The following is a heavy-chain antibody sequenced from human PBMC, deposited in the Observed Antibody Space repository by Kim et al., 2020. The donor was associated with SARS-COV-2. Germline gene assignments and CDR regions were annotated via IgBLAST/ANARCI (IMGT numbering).Heavy chain of an antibody. CDR1: GGSISSGDYY. J-gene: IGHJ4*02. V-gene: IGHV4-30-4*01. Sequence: SETLSLTCTVSGGSISSGDYYWSWIRQPPGKGLEWIGYIYYSGSTYYNPSLKSRVTISVDTSKNQFSLKLSSVTAADTAVYYCARDRMGDPAARAPPHFDYWGQGTLVTVSS. CDR2: IYYSGST. D-gene: IGHD3-16*01. CDR3: ARDRMGDPAARAPPHFDY.